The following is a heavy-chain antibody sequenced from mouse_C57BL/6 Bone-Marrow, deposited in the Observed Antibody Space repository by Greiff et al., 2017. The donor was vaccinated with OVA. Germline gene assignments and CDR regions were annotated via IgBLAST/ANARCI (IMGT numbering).Heavy chain of an antibody. Sequence: VQLQESDAELVKPGASVKISCKVSGYTFTDHTIHWMKQRPEQGLDWIGYIYPRDGSTKYNEKFKGKATLTADKSSSTAYMQLNSLTSEDSAVYFCARRGLRQYYFDYWGQGTTLTVSS. J-gene: IGHJ2*01. D-gene: IGHD2-2*01. CDR3: ARRGLRQYYFDY. CDR2: IYPRDGST. V-gene: IGHV1-78*01. CDR1: GYTFTDHT.